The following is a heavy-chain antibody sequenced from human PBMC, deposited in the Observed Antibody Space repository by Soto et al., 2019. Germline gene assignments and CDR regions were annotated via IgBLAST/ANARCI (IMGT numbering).Heavy chain of an antibody. V-gene: IGHV3-23*01. J-gene: IGHJ4*02. Sequence: GGSLRLSCAASGFTFSNYAMTWVRQAPGKGLEWVSVITGSGGGTYFVDSVKGRFTISRDNSKNTLYLQMNGLTPEDTAVYYCARDQTGITTTGGGRIDHWGQGTLVTVSS. CDR3: ARDQTGITTTGGGRIDH. CDR2: ITGSGGGT. D-gene: IGHD1-20*01. CDR1: GFTFSNYA.